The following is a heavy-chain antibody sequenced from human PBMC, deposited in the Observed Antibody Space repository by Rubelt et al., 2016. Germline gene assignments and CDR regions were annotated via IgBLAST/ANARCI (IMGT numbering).Heavy chain of an antibody. CDR1: GGSISSSSYY. D-gene: IGHD6-13*01. V-gene: IGHV4-39*07. CDR2: IYYSGST. J-gene: IGHJ4*02. CDR3: ASIVGIALFDY. Sequence: QLQLQESGPGLVKLSETLSLTCTVSGGSISSSSYYWGWIRQPPGKGLEWIGSIYYSGSTYYNPSLKSRVTISVDTSKNQFSLKLSSVTAADTAVYYCASIVGIALFDYWGQGTLVTVSS.